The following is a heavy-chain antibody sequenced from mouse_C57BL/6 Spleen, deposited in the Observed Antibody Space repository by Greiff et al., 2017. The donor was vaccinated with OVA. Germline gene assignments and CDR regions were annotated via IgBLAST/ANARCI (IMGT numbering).Heavy chain of an antibody. CDR1: GFSLRTSNMG. CDR2: IWWNDDK. J-gene: IGHJ4*01. Sequence: QVTLKVSGPGILQPSQTLSLTCSFSGFSLRTSNMGIGWIRQPSGKGLEWLAHIWWNDDKYYNPSLKRRLTISSDTSNNHVFLKFTILDSSYTSTFYCAHYFVPYSFAMDYWGQGTSVTVSS. V-gene: IGHV8-5*01. CDR3: AHYFVPYSFAMDY. D-gene: IGHD1-1*01.